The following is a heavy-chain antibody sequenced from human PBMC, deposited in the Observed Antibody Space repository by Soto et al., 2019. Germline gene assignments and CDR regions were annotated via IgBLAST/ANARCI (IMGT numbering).Heavy chain of an antibody. CDR2: IYHSGRT. CDR1: GGSISSGGYS. D-gene: IGHD2-15*01. CDR3: ARGQVVAAQH. V-gene: IGHV4-30-2*01. J-gene: IGHJ4*02. Sequence: QLQLQESGSGLVKPSQTLSLTCAVSGGSISSGGYSWSWIRQPPGKVLEWIGYIYHSGRTYSNPSLESRGTIPVDRSQDQFSLKLSSVTAADTAVYYCARGQVVAAQHWGQGTLVTVSS.